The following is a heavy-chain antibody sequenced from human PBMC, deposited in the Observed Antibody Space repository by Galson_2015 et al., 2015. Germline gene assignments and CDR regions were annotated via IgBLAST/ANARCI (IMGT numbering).Heavy chain of an antibody. V-gene: IGHV3-30-3*01. CDR3: ARDYLAAPYLPYYYYYGMDV. Sequence: SLRLSCAASGFTFSSYAMHWVRQAPGKGLEWVAVISYDGSNKYYADSVKGRFTISRDNSKNTLYLQMNSLRAEDTAVYYCARDYLAAPYLPYYYYYGMDVWGQGTTVTVSS. J-gene: IGHJ6*02. CDR2: ISYDGSNK. CDR1: GFTFSSYA. D-gene: IGHD6-6*01.